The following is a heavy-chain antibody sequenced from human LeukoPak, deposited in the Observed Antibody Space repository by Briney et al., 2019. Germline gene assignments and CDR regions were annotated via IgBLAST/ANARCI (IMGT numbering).Heavy chain of an antibody. CDR3: AIGRVGATTVDY. CDR2: IYYSGST. J-gene: IGHJ4*02. D-gene: IGHD1-26*01. Sequence: PSETLSLTCTVSGGSISSSSYYWGWIRQPPGKGLEWIGSIYYSGSTNYNPSLKSRVTISVDTSKNQFSLKLSSVTAADTAVYYCAIGRVGATTVDYWGQGTLVTVSS. V-gene: IGHV4-39*07. CDR1: GGSISSSSYY.